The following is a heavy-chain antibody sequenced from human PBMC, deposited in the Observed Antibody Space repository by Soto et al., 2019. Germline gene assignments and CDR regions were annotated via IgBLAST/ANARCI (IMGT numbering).Heavy chain of an antibody. CDR3: AKDRSSYYYYYGMDV. J-gene: IGHJ6*02. D-gene: IGHD6-13*01. CDR2: ISYDGSNK. V-gene: IGHV3-30*18. Sequence: GGALRLSCAASGFTFSSYGMLWVRQAPGKGLEWVAVISYDGSNKYYADSVKGRFTISRDNSKNTLYLQMNSLRAEDTAVYYCAKDRSSYYYYYGMDVWGQGTTVTVSS. CDR1: GFTFSSYG.